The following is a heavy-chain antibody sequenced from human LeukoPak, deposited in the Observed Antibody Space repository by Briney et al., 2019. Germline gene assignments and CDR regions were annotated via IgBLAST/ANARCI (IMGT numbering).Heavy chain of an antibody. CDR3: ARDLGTSGVTDYYYYGMDV. Sequence: ASVKVSCKASGYTFTSYYMHWVRQAPGQGLEWMGIINPSGGSTSYAQKFQGRVTITADESTSTAYMELSSLRSEDTAVYYCARDLGTSGVTDYYYYGMDVWGQGTTVTVSS. CDR2: INPSGGST. D-gene: IGHD2-21*02. CDR1: GYTFTSYY. J-gene: IGHJ6*02. V-gene: IGHV1-46*01.